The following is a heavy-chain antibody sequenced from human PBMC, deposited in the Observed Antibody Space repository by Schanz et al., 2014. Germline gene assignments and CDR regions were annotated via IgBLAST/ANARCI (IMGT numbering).Heavy chain of an antibody. J-gene: IGHJ4*02. CDR2: INTNTGNP. Sequence: QVQLVESGSELKKPGASVKVSCKASGYTLTHYAMNWVRQAPGQGLEWVGWINTNTGNPTYAQGFTGRFVFSLDTSVSTAYLQISSLKAADTAAYYCPTETIAMAGTFSIWGQGTLVTVSS. V-gene: IGHV7-4-1*02. CDR1: GYTLTHYA. D-gene: IGHD6-19*01. CDR3: PTETIAMAGTFSI.